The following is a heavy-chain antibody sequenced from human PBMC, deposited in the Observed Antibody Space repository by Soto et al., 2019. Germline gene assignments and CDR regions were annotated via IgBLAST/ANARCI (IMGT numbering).Heavy chain of an antibody. CDR1: GGSISSGDYY. CDR3: ARDLPAMPYSGSYGPYGMDV. CDR2: IYYSGST. Sequence: QVQLQESGPGLVKPSQTLSLTCTVSGGSISSGDYYWSWIRQPPGKGLEWIGYIYYSGSTYYNPSLKSRVTISVDTSKNQFSLKLSSVTAADTAVYYCARDLPAMPYSGSYGPYGMDVWGQGTTVTVSS. V-gene: IGHV4-30-4*01. J-gene: IGHJ6*02. D-gene: IGHD1-26*01.